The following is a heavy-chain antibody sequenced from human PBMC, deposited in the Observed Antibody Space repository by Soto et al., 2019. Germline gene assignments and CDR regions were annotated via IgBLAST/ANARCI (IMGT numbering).Heavy chain of an antibody. CDR2: IYHSGST. V-gene: IGHV4-30-4*01. CDR3: ARERPDGARLDP. CDR1: GGSISSGDYY. D-gene: IGHD6-6*01. Sequence: QVQLQDSGPGLVKPSQTLSLTCTVSGGSISSGDYYWSWIRQPPGKGLEWIGYIYHSGSTYYNPSLKSRVTISVDTSKNQFSLKLSSVTAADTAVYYCARERPDGARLDPWGQGTLVTVSS. J-gene: IGHJ5*02.